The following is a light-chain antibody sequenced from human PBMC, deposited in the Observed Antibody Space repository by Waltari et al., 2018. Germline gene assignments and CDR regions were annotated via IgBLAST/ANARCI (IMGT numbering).Light chain of an antibody. CDR1: QSLNRA. CDR2: NVF. CDR3: QHYVSLPAT. V-gene: IGKV3-20*01. Sequence: IVLTQSPGTLSMSPGEGVTLSCRASQSLNRALAWYQKNTGQAPRLPIYNVFNRATEIPDRFSGSGSGTEFSLNISRLEPEDFAVYYCQHYVSLPATFGQGTRVEIK. J-gene: IGKJ1*01.